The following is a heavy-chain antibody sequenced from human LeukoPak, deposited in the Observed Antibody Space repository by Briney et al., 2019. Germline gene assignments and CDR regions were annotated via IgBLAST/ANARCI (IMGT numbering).Heavy chain of an antibody. V-gene: IGHV4-59*12. CDR3: ARDAQDRSYYYYYMDV. Sequence: SETLSLTCTVSGGSISNYYWSWIRQPPGKGLEWIGYIYYSGSTNYNPSLRSRVTMSVDTSKNQFSLKLSSVTAADTAVYYCARDAQDRSYYYYYMDVWGKGTTVTISS. J-gene: IGHJ6*03. CDR1: GGSISNYY. CDR2: IYYSGST.